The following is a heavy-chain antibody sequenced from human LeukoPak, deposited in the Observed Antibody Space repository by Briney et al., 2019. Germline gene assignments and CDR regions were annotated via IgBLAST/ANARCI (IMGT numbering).Heavy chain of an antibody. J-gene: IGHJ4*02. CDR3: ARQGIYGSGSDYFDY. CDR1: GFTVSTNY. V-gene: IGHV3-53*01. D-gene: IGHD3-10*01. Sequence: PGGSRRPSCAAPGFTVSTNYMSWVPQAPGKGLKWVSVIYSGGSTYYADSVKGRFTISRANSKKTLYLQMNSRRAEATAVYYCARQGIYGSGSDYFDYWGQGTLVTVSS. CDR2: IYSGGST.